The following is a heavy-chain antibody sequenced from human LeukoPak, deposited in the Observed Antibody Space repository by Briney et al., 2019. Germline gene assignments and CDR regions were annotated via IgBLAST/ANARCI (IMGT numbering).Heavy chain of an antibody. CDR1: GGSISSYY. CDR2: IYTSGST. J-gene: IGHJ3*02. Sequence: SETLSLTCTVSGGSISSYYWSWIRQPAGKGLEWIGRIYTSGSTNYNPSLKSRVTISVDTSKNQFSLKLSSVTAADTAVYYCAGIEYSSSSTVFDIWGQGTMVTVSS. D-gene: IGHD6-6*01. CDR3: AGIEYSSSSTVFDI. V-gene: IGHV4-4*07.